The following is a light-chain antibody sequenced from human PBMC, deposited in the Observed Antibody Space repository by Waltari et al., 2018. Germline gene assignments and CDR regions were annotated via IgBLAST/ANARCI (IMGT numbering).Light chain of an antibody. Sequence: DIQMTQSPSTLSASVGDRVTITCRASQSLSSWLAWYQQKPGKAPKLLIYKASCLESGVPSRFSASGSRTECALTFSSLQPDDFATYYCQQYNSYSLTFGGGTKVEIK. J-gene: IGKJ4*01. CDR1: QSLSSW. V-gene: IGKV1-5*03. CDR2: KAS. CDR3: QQYNSYSLT.